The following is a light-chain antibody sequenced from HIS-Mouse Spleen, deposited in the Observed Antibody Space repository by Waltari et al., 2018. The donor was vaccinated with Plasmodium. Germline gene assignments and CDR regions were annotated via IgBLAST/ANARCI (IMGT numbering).Light chain of an antibody. CDR1: QSISSW. CDR3: QQYNSYSWT. V-gene: IGKV1-5*03. CDR2: KAS. J-gene: IGKJ1*01. Sequence: DLQMTQSPSTLSASVGDRVTITCRASQSISSWLAWNQQKPGKAPKRLIDKASSLESGVPSRFSGSGSGTEFTLTISSLQPDDFATYYCQQYNSYSWTFGQGTKVEIK.